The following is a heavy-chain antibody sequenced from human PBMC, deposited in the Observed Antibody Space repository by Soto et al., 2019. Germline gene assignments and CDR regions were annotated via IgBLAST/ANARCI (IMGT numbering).Heavy chain of an antibody. J-gene: IGHJ4*02. CDR2: ISSSGSTI. D-gene: IGHD3-22*01. Sequence: PGGSLRLSCAASGFTFSDYYMSWIRQAPGKGLEWVSYISSSGSTIYYADSVKGRFTISRDNAKNSLYLQMNSLRAEDTAVYYCARLPVVVVIGYYFDYWGQGTLVTVSS. CDR3: ARLPVVVVIGYYFDY. V-gene: IGHV3-11*01. CDR1: GFTFSDYY.